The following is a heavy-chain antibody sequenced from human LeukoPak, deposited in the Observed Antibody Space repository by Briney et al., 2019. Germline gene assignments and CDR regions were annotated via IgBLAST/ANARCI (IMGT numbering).Heavy chain of an antibody. J-gene: IGHJ6*02. CDR1: GFTFDDYA. CDR2: ISWNSGSI. V-gene: IGHV3-9*01. D-gene: IGHD2-2*01. CDR3: AKEEVPAFYYYYYYGMDV. Sequence: GGSLRLSCAASGFTFDDYAMHWVRQAPGKGLEWVSGISWNSGSIGYADSVKGRFTISRDNAKNSLYLQMNSLRAEDTALYYCAKEEVPAFYYYYYYGMDVWGQGTTVTVSS.